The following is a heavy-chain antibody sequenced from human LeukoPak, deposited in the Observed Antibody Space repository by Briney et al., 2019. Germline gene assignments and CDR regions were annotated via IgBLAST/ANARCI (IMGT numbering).Heavy chain of an antibody. CDR2: INHSGST. J-gene: IGHJ4*02. D-gene: IGHD7-27*01. V-gene: IGHV4-34*01. CDR1: GGSFSGYY. CDR3: ASGNWGSDY. Sequence: SETLSLTCAVYGGSFSGYYWSWIRQPPGKGLEWIGEINHSGSTNYNPSLKSRVTISVDTSKNQFSLKLSSVTAADTVVYYCASGNWGSDYWGQGTLVTVSS.